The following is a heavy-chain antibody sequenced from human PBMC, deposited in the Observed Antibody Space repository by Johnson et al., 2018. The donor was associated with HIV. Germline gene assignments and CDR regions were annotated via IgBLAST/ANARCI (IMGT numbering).Heavy chain of an antibody. CDR1: GFTFSSYA. J-gene: IGHJ3*02. V-gene: IGHV3-30*04. CDR2: ISYDGSNK. D-gene: IGHD3-22*01. CDR3: ASGKVRSRYDSSGYCHHSTQTYAFDI. Sequence: QVQLVESGGGVVQPGRSLRLSCAASGFTFSSYAMHWVRQAPGKGLEWVAVISYDGSNKYYADSVKGRFTISRDNSKNPLYLQMNSLRAGDTAVYYCASGKVRSRYDSSGYCHHSTQTYAFDIWGQGTMVTVSS.